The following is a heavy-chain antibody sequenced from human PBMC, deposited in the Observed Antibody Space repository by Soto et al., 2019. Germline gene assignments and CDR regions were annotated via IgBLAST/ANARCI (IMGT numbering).Heavy chain of an antibody. Sequence: GGSLRLSCAASGFTFSNAWMNWVRQAPGKGLEWVGRIKSKTDGGTTDYAAPVKGRFTISRDDSKNTLYLQMDSLKTEDTAVYYCTTDPPYSSSSGPLNYYYYYGMDVWGQGTTVTVSS. CDR3: TTDPPYSSSSGPLNYYYYYGMDV. CDR2: IKSKTDGGTT. CDR1: GFTFSNAW. V-gene: IGHV3-15*07. D-gene: IGHD6-6*01. J-gene: IGHJ6*02.